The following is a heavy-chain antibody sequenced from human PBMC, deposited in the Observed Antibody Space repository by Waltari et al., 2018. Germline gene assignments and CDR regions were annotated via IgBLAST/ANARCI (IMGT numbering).Heavy chain of an antibody. CDR2: IFTSGTP. V-gene: IGHV4-61*02. D-gene: IGHD3-9*01. Sequence: QVQLQESGPGLVRPSQTLSLTCTVSGGSISSGSVYWTWIRQPAGKGLEWVGHIFTSGTPKSKPSLKSRVSVSLDTSENQFSLRLSSVTAADTAVYYCARDEARYYDIMTGGGYYGLDVWGQGTTVTVSS. J-gene: IGHJ6*02. CDR1: GGSISSGSVY. CDR3: ARDEARYYDIMTGGGYYGLDV.